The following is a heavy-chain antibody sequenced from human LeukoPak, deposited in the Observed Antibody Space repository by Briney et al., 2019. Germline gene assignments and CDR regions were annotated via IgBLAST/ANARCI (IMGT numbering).Heavy chain of an antibody. D-gene: IGHD3-22*01. Sequence: PSETLSLTCTVSGGSISSYYWSWIRQPPGKGLEWIGYIYHSGSTNYNPSLKSRVIISVDTSKNQFSLKLSSVTAADTAVYYCARRGYYDSSGYYYYYWGQGTLVTVSS. J-gene: IGHJ4*02. CDR1: GGSISSYY. CDR3: ARRGYYDSSGYYYYY. CDR2: IYHSGST. V-gene: IGHV4-59*01.